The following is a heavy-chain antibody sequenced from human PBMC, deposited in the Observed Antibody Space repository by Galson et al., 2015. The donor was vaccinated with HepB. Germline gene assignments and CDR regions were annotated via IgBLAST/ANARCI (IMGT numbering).Heavy chain of an antibody. V-gene: IGHV1-69-2*01. CDR1: GYTFTDYY. D-gene: IGHD1-14*01. J-gene: IGHJ4*02. Sequence: VKVSCKVSGYTFTDYYMHWVQQAPGKGLEWMGLVDPEDGETIYAEKFQGRVTITADTSTDTAYMELSSLRSEDTAVYYCATAPGTGIVPGLDYWGQGTLVTVSS. CDR2: VDPEDGET. CDR3: ATAPGTGIVPGLDY.